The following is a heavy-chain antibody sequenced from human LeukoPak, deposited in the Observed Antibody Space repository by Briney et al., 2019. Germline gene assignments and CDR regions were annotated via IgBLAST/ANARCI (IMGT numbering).Heavy chain of an antibody. CDR2: INTNTGNP. V-gene: IGHV7-4-1*02. CDR3: ARDVGYCSGGSCDNWFDP. J-gene: IGHJ5*02. D-gene: IGHD2-15*01. Sequence: ASVKVSCKASGYSFTTYGISWVRQAPGQGLEWMGWINTNTGNPTYAQGFTGRFVFSLDTSVSTAYLQISSLKAEDTAVYYCARDVGYCSGGSCDNWFDPWGQGTLVTVSS. CDR1: GYSFTTYG.